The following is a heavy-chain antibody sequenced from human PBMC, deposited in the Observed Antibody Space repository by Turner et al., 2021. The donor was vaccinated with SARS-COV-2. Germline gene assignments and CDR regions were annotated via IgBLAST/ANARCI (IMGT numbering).Heavy chain of an antibody. J-gene: IGHJ6*02. CDR3: ARLGEFSYGMDV. CDR1: GFTFTMYN. V-gene: IGHV1-18*01. D-gene: IGHD2-21*01. CDR2: ISPYDDDT. Sequence: QVHLVQSGAEVKKPGASVKVSCKASGFTFTMYNISWVRQSPGPGLEWLGGISPYDDDTKYAQKLRVRVTMTADTSTSTAYMELRSLKIDDTALYYCARLGEFSYGMDVWGQGTTVTVSS.